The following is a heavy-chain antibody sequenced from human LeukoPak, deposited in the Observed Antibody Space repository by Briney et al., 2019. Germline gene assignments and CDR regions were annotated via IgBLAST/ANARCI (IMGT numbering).Heavy chain of an antibody. V-gene: IGHV3-21*01. J-gene: IGHJ5*02. Sequence: PGGSLRLSCAASGFTLSSYSMNWVRQAPGKGLEWVSSISSSSSYIYYADSVKGRFTISRDNAKNSLYLQMNSLRAEDTAVYYCARDEDDILTGYRHNWFDPWGQGTLVTVSS. D-gene: IGHD3-9*01. CDR3: ARDEDDILTGYRHNWFDP. CDR1: GFTLSSYS. CDR2: ISSSSSYI.